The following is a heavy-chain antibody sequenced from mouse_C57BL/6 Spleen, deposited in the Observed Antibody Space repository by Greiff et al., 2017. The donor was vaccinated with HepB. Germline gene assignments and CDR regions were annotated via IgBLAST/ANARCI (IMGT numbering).Heavy chain of an antibody. J-gene: IGHJ2*01. CDR2: IDPSDSET. CDR3: ARFGITTNFDY. V-gene: IGHV1-52*01. D-gene: IGHD2-4*01. Sequence: QVQLKQPGAELVRPGSSVKLSCKASGYTFTSYWMHWVKQRPIQGLEWIGNIDPSDSETHYNQKFKDKATLTVDKSSSTAYMQLSSLTSEDSAVYYCARFGITTNFDYWGQGTTLTVSS. CDR1: GYTFTSYW.